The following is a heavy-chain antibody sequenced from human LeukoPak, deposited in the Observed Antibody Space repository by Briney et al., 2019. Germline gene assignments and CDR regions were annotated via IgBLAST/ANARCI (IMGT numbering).Heavy chain of an antibody. CDR2: IYYSGST. CDR1: GGSVSSGSYY. Sequence: PSETLSLTCTVSGGSVSSGSYYWSWIRQPPGKGLEWIGYIYYSGSTNYNPSLKSRVTISVDTSKNQFSLKLSSVTAADTAVYYCARAGYYYGSGSYLYWGQGTLVIVSS. CDR3: ARAGYYYGSGSYLY. V-gene: IGHV4-61*01. D-gene: IGHD3-10*01. J-gene: IGHJ4*02.